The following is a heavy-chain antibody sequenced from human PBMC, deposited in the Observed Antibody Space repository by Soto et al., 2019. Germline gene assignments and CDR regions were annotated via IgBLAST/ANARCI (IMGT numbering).Heavy chain of an antibody. D-gene: IGHD6-6*01. CDR1: GGTFSSYA. V-gene: IGHV1-69*13. J-gene: IGHJ4*02. CDR3: ARDLAAPPSGFDY. Sequence: SVKVFCKASGGTFSSYAISRVRQAPGQGLEWMGGIIPIFGTANYAQKFQGRVTITADESTSTAYMELSSLRSEDTAVYYCARDLAAPPSGFDYWGQGTLVTVSS. CDR2: IIPIFGTA.